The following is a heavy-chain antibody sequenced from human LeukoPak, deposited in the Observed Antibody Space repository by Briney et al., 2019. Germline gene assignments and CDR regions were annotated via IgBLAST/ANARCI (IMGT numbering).Heavy chain of an antibody. V-gene: IGHV4-4*07. Sequence: PSETLSLTCTVSGGSISSYYWSWIRQPVGKGLEWIGRIYTSGSTNYNPSLKSRVTMSVDTSKNQFSLKLSSVTAADTAVYYCARGSSEYYDFWSGPSGGMDVWGQGTTVTVSS. D-gene: IGHD3-3*01. J-gene: IGHJ6*02. CDR1: GGSISSYY. CDR2: IYTSGST. CDR3: ARGSSEYYDFWSGPSGGMDV.